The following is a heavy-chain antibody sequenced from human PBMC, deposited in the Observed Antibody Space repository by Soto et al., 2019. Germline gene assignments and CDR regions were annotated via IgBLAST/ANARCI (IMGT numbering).Heavy chain of an antibody. CDR1: GGSISSGGYY. V-gene: IGHV4-31*03. Sequence: SETLSLTCTVSGGSISSGGYYWSWIRQHPGKGLEWIGYIYYSGSTYYNPSLKSRVTISVDTSKNQFSLKLSSVTAADTAVYYCARDQRIDGWYRLFDFWGPGTLVTVSS. CDR2: IYYSGST. CDR3: ARDQRIDGWYRLFDF. D-gene: IGHD6-19*01. J-gene: IGHJ4*02.